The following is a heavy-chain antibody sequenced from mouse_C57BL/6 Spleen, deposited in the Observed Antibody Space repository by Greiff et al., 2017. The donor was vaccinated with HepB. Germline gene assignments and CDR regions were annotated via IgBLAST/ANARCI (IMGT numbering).Heavy chain of an antibody. D-gene: IGHD4-1*01. CDR1: GFTFTDYY. CDR2: IRNKANGYTT. V-gene: IGHV7-3*01. CDR3: ARYTGTNYAMDF. Sequence: EVKLVESGGGLVQPGGSLSLSCAASGFTFTDYYMSWVRQPPGKALEWLGFIRNKANGYTTEYSASVKGRFTISRDNSQSLLYLQINALRAEDSATYYCARYTGTNYAMDFWGQGTSVTVSS. J-gene: IGHJ4*01.